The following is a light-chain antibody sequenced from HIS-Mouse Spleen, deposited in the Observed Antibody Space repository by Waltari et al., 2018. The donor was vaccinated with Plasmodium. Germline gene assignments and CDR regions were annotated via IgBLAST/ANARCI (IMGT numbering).Light chain of an antibody. CDR3: SSYAGSNNLV. CDR1: SSDVGGYNY. V-gene: IGLV2-8*01. J-gene: IGLJ2*01. Sequence: QSALTQPPSASGSPGQSVTIPCTGTSSDVGGYNYVSWYQQHPGKAPKLVIYEVIKRPSGVPDRFCGSKSGNTASLTVSWLQAEDEADYYCSSYAGSNNLVFGGGTKLTVL. CDR2: EVI.